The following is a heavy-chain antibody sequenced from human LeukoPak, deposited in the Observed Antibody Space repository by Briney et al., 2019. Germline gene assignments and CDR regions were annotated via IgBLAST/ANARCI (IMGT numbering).Heavy chain of an antibody. CDR2: IYYSGST. Sequence: PSETLSLTCTVSGGSISSYYWSWIRQPPGKGLEWIGYIYYSGSTNYNPSLKSRVTISVDTSKNQFSLKLSSVTAADTAVYYCARDFGFLSGNWFDPWGQGTLVTVSS. D-gene: IGHD3-3*01. J-gene: IGHJ5*02. V-gene: IGHV4-59*01. CDR3: ARDFGFLSGNWFDP. CDR1: GGSISSYY.